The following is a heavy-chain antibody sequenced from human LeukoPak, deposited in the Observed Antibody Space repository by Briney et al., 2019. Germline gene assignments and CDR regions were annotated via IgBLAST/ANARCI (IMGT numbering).Heavy chain of an antibody. J-gene: IGHJ4*02. CDR3: ARGRVTGRSGGDY. D-gene: IGHD2-21*02. Sequence: GGSLRLSCAASGFTFSSCSMNWVRQAPGKGLEWVSYISSGSSSIYYADSVKGRFTISGDNAENSLYLQMNSLRDEDTAVYYCARGRVTGRSGGDYWGQGTLVTVSS. CDR1: GFTFSSCS. V-gene: IGHV3-48*02. CDR2: ISSGSSSI.